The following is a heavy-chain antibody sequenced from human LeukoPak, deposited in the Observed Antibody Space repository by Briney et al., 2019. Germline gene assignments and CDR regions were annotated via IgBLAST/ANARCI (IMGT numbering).Heavy chain of an antibody. D-gene: IGHD4-17*01. CDR1: GFTFSSYW. Sequence: GGSLRLSCAASGFTFSSYWMHWVRQTPGKGLVWVSRINGAGSSISYADSVKGRVTISRDNTKNTLYLQMNNLRAEDTAVYYCARGGDYKNDYWGQGTLVTVSS. J-gene: IGHJ4*02. V-gene: IGHV3-74*01. CDR2: INGAGSSI. CDR3: ARGGDYKNDY.